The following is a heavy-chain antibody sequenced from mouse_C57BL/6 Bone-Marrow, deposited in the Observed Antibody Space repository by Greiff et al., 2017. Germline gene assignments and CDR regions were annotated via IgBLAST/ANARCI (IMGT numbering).Heavy chain of an antibody. V-gene: IGHV1-81*01. CDR1: GYTFTSYG. CDR3: ARVGYSGY. Sequence: VQLQQSGAELARPGASVKLSCKASGYTFTSYGISWVKQRTGQGLEWIGAIYPRSGNTYYNEKFKGKATLTADTSSSTAYMELRSLTAEDSAVYFCARVGYSGYWGQGTTLTVSS. CDR2: IYPRSGNT. D-gene: IGHD2-3*01. J-gene: IGHJ2*01.